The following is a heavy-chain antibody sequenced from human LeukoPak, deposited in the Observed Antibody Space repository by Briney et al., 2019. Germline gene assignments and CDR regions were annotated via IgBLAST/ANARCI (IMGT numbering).Heavy chain of an antibody. D-gene: IGHD3-3*01. CDR3: AKSKYYDFWSGLDY. J-gene: IGHJ4*02. CDR1: EFTFSSYA. Sequence: GGSLRLSCAASEFTFSSYAMSWVRQAPGKGLEWVSAISGSGGSTYYADSVKGRFTISRDNSKNTLYLQMNSLRAEDTAVYYCAKSKYYDFWSGLDYWGQGTLVTVSS. V-gene: IGHV3-23*01. CDR2: ISGSGGST.